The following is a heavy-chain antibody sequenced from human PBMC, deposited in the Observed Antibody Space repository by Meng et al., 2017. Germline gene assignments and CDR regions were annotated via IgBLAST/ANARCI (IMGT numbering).Heavy chain of an antibody. Sequence: SGPTLVTPTQTLTLTCTFSGFSLGYGGEGVGWIRQPPGKALEWLALIDWVDKKRYSPSLMSRLTISKDTSKDQVYLTMTNMDPVDTATYFGWHTYYFDSSGIGYWGQGTLVTVSS. CDR1: GFSLGYGGEG. J-gene: IGHJ4*02. CDR2: IDWVDKK. V-gene: IGHV2-5*02. D-gene: IGHD3-22*01. CDR3: WHTYYFDSSGIGY.